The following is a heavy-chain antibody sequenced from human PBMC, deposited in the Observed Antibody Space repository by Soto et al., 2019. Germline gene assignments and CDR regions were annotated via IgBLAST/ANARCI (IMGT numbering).Heavy chain of an antibody. D-gene: IGHD3-3*01. CDR3: ARRTFWSGYYYYYYGMDV. J-gene: IGHJ6*02. Sequence: AVKVSCKASGGTFSSYAISWVRQAPGQGLEWMGGIIPIFGTANYAQKFQGRVTITADESTSTAYMELSSMRSEDTAVYYCARRTFWSGYYYYYYGMDVWGQGTTVTVSS. CDR2: IIPIFGTA. V-gene: IGHV1-69*13. CDR1: GGTFSSYA.